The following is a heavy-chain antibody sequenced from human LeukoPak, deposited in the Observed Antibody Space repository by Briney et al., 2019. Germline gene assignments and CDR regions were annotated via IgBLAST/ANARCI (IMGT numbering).Heavy chain of an antibody. J-gene: IGHJ4*02. V-gene: IGHV1-8*01. CDR1: GYTFTSYD. CDR2: MNPNSGNT. CDR3: ARGAIAAAGHRVY. Sequence: ASVKLSCKASGYTFTSYDINWVRQATGQGLEWLGWMNPNSGNTGYAQKFQGRVTMTRTTSISTAHMELSSLRFEDTAVYYCARGAIAAAGHRVYWGQGTLVTVSS. D-gene: IGHD6-13*01.